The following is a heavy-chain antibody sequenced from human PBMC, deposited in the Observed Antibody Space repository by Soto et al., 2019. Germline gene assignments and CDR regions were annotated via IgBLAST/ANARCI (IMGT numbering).Heavy chain of an antibody. V-gene: IGHV1-69*01. D-gene: IGHD3-16*01. CDR2: IVPILGTA. CDR1: GGILSNNA. Sequence: QVQLVQSGAEVKKPGSSVKVSCETPGGILSNNAISWVRQAPGQGLEWMGGIVPILGTANYALKFKGRVTISADESTNTAYMELSRLRSDDTGGNYCLRAVGNVLGVGMDICGLWTTVTVS. J-gene: IGHJ6*02. CDR3: LRAVGNVLGVGMDI.